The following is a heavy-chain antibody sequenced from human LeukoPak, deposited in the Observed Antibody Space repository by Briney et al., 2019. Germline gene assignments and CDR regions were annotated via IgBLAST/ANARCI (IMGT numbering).Heavy chain of an antibody. CDR1: GYSISSGYY. Sequence: SETLSLTCTVSGYSISSGYYCGWIRQPPGKGLEWIAYIYYTGSTNYNPSLNSRVTISVDTSKKQFSLRLTSVTTADTAVYYCARMPDILTGLDSWGQGTLVTVSS. CDR2: IYYTGST. J-gene: IGHJ4*02. CDR3: ARMPDILTGLDS. D-gene: IGHD3-9*01. V-gene: IGHV4-61*01.